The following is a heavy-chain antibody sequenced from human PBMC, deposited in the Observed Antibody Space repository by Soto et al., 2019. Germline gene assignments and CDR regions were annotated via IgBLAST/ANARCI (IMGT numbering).Heavy chain of an antibody. CDR1: GGSISSYY. J-gene: IGHJ5*02. CDR2: IYYSGST. CDR3: ARAYSSGWGSYNWFDP. D-gene: IGHD6-19*01. Sequence: SETLSLTCTVSGGSISSYYWSWIRQPPGKGLEWIGYIYYSGSTNYNPSLKSRVTISVDTSKNQFSLKLSSVTAADTAVYYCARAYSSGWGSYNWFDPWGQGTLVTVSS. V-gene: IGHV4-59*01.